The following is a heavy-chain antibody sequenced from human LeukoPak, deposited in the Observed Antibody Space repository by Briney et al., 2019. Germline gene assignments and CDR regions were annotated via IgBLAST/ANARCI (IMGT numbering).Heavy chain of an antibody. J-gene: IGHJ2*01. V-gene: IGHV4-30-4*08. CDR3: ARDGDYGALKS. D-gene: IGHD3-16*01. Sequence: SETLSLTCAVYGGSFSGYYWSWIRQPPGKGLEWIGYIYYSGSTYYNPSLKSRVTISVDTSKNQFSLKLSSVTAADTAVYYCARDGDYGALKSWGRGTLVTVSS. CDR1: GGSFSGYY. CDR2: IYYSGST.